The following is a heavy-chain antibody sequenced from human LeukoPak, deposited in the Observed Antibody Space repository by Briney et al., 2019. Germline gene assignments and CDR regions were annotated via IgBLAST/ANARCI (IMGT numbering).Heavy chain of an antibody. V-gene: IGHV3-23*01. Sequence: GGSLRLSCAASGFTFNNYAVGWVRQAPGKGLEWVSAISGGGVSTYYADSVKGRFTISRDNAKNSLYLQMNSLRAEDTAVYYCARTYYDILTGYYYYFDYWGQGTLVTVSS. D-gene: IGHD3-9*01. CDR1: GFTFNNYA. J-gene: IGHJ4*02. CDR2: ISGGGVST. CDR3: ARTYYDILTGYYYYFDY.